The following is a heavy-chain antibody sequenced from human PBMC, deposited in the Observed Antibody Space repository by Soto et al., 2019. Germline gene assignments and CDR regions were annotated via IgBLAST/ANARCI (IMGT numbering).Heavy chain of an antibody. CDR1: GGTFSSYA. CDR2: IIPIFGTA. CDR3: ARVHSIPPMNDY. Sequence: SVKVSCKASGGTFSSYAISWVRQAPGQGLEWMGGIIPIFGTANYAQKFQGRVTITADESTSTAYMELSSLRSEDTAVYYCARVHSIPPMNDYWGQGTLVTVSS. J-gene: IGHJ4*02. D-gene: IGHD2-2*02. V-gene: IGHV1-69*13.